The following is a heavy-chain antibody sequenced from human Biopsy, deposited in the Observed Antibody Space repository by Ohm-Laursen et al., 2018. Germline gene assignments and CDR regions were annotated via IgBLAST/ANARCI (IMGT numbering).Heavy chain of an antibody. CDR2: INPSGGST. Sequence: ASVKVSCKTSGYIFTSYYIHWVRQAPGQGLEWMASINPSGGSTTYAQRFQGRLIMTRGTSTSSIYMELSSLRSEDTAIYFCARAVAGTGGVFDSWGQGTLVTVSS. D-gene: IGHD6-19*01. CDR3: ARAVAGTGGVFDS. J-gene: IGHJ4*02. V-gene: IGHV1-46*01. CDR1: GYIFTSYY.